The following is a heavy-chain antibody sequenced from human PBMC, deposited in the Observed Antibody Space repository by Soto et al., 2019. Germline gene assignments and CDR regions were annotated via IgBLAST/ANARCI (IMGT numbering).Heavy chain of an antibody. CDR2: ITGGGDST. D-gene: IGHD2-21*01. CDR3: AKEPTYCGGECDCFLDY. CDR1: GFTFSSYT. V-gene: IGHV3-23*01. J-gene: IGHJ4*02. Sequence: EVQLLESGGGLVQPGGSLRLSCAASGFTFSSYTMTWVRQSPGKGLEWVSAITGGGDSTYYADSVTGRFTISRDNSTNTLYLQMNCLGAEDTAIYYCAKEPTYCGGECDCFLDYWGQGSLLTVCS.